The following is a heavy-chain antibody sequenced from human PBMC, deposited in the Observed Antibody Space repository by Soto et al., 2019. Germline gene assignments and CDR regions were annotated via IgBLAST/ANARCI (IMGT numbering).Heavy chain of an antibody. CDR3: ARSGDFWRGYSYYYYYGMDV. Sequence: GESLKISCKASGYSFATYWIGWVRQMPGKGLEWMGIIYPGDSDTRYSPSFQGQVTISADKSISTAYLQWSGLKASDTAMYYCARSGDFWRGYSYYYYYGMDVWGQGTAVTVSS. D-gene: IGHD3-3*01. V-gene: IGHV5-51*01. J-gene: IGHJ6*02. CDR1: GYSFATYW. CDR2: IYPGDSDT.